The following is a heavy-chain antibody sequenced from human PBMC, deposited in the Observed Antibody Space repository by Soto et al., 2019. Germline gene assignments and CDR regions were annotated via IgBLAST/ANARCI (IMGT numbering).Heavy chain of an antibody. CDR3: AKVPPGIVVVVAATQVVDY. CDR2: ISGSGGST. D-gene: IGHD2-15*01. CDR1: GFTFRSYA. Sequence: GGSLRLSCAASGFTFRSYAMSWVRQAPGKGLEWVSAISGSGGSTDYADSVKGRFTISRDNSKNTLYLKMNSLRAEDTAVYYCAKVPPGIVVVVAATQVVDYWGQGTLVTVSS. J-gene: IGHJ4*02. V-gene: IGHV3-23*01.